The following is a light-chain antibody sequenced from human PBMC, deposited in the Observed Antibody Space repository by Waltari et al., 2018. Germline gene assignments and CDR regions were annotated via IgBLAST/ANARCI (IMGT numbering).Light chain of an antibody. V-gene: IGLV2-8*01. CDR3: SSYAGGNNLV. CDR2: AVS. J-gene: IGLJ3*02. CDR1: SSDVGGSNY. Sequence: QSALTQPPSASGSPGQSVAISCTGTSSDVGGSNYVSWYQHHPGKAPQVMIYAVSKRPSGVPDRFSGSKSGNTASLTVSGLQADDEADYYCSSYAGGNNLVFGGGTKLTVL.